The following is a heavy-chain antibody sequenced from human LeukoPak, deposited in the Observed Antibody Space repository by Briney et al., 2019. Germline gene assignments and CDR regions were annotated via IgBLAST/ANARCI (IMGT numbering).Heavy chain of an antibody. CDR1: GFTFSSYS. Sequence: PGGSLRLSCAASGFTFSSYSMNWIRQAPGKGLEWVSSISSSTSYIYYVDSVKGRFTISKDNAKNSLYLQMNSLRAEDTAVYYCARAGGSTVSHSDYWGQGTLVTVSS. D-gene: IGHD4-17*01. V-gene: IGHV3-21*01. CDR3: ARAGGSTVSHSDY. CDR2: ISSSTSYI. J-gene: IGHJ4*02.